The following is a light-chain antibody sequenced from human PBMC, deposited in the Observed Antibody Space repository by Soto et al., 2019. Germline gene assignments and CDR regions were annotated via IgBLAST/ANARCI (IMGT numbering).Light chain of an antibody. CDR1: SSDVGSYNL. V-gene: IGLV2-23*01. CDR3: CSYAGSSAFYV. CDR2: EGS. Sequence: QSALTQPASVSGSPGQSIAISCTGTSSDVGSYNLVSWYQQHPGKAPKLMTYEGSKRPSGVSDRFSGSKSGNTASLTISGLQPEDEADYYCCSYAGSSAFYVFGTGTKLTVL. J-gene: IGLJ1*01.